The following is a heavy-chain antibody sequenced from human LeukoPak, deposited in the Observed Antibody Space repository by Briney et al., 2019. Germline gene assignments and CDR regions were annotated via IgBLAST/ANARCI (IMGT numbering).Heavy chain of an antibody. J-gene: IGHJ6*02. V-gene: IGHV4-34*01. Sequence: SETLSLTCAVYGGSFSGYYWSWIRQPPGKGVEWIGEINHSGSTNYNPSLKSRVTISVDTSKNQFSLKLSSVTAADTAVYYCARVRLHCSSTSCSYYYYYGMDVWGQGTTVTVSS. CDR3: ARVRLHCSSTSCSYYYYYGMDV. CDR2: INHSGST. D-gene: IGHD2-2*01. CDR1: GGSFSGYY.